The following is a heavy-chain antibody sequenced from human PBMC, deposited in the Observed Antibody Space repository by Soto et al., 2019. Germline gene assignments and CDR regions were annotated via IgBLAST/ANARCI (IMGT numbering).Heavy chain of an antibody. V-gene: IGHV3-30*18. J-gene: IGHJ4*02. Sequence: GGSLRLSCAASGFTFSSYGMRWVRQAPGKGLEWVAVISYDGSNKYYADSVKGRFTISRDNSKNTLYLQMNSLRAEDTAVYYCAKDQAIPFGVVPTYYFDYWGQGTLVTVSS. D-gene: IGHD3-3*01. CDR2: ISYDGSNK. CDR3: AKDQAIPFGVVPTYYFDY. CDR1: GFTFSSYG.